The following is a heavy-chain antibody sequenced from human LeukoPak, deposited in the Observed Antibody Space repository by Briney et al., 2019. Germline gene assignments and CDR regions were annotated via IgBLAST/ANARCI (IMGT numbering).Heavy chain of an antibody. CDR3: ARRGIAAAGTSYYYYMDV. CDR2: IDYSGST. V-gene: IGHV4-30-4*08. CDR1: GGSISSGDYY. D-gene: IGHD6-13*01. J-gene: IGHJ6*03. Sequence: PSETLSLTCTVSGGSISSGDYYWSWIRQPPGKGLEWIGYIDYSGSTYYNPSLKSRVTISVDTSKNQFSLKLSSVTAADTAVYYCARRGIAAAGTSYYYYMDVWGKGTTVTVSS.